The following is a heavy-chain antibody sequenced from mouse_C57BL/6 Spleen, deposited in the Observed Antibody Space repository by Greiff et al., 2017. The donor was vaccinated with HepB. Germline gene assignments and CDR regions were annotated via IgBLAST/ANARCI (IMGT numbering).Heavy chain of an antibody. J-gene: IGHJ1*03. V-gene: IGHV1-19*01. CDR1: GYTFTDYY. CDR3: ARKITTVVPQGYFDD. Sequence: EVQLQQSGPVLVKPGASVKMSCKASGYTFTDYYMNWVKQSHGKSLEWIGVINPYNGGTSYNQKFKGKATLTVDKSSSTAYMELNSLTSEDSAVYYCARKITTVVPQGYFDDWGTGTTVTVSS. CDR2: INPYNGGT. D-gene: IGHD1-1*01.